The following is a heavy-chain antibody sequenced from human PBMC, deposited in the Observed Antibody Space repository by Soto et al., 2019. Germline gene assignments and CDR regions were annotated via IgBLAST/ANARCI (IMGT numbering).Heavy chain of an antibody. CDR2: ISASGGGT. Sequence: LXLSCATSGFTFSNFGMIWVRQAPGKGLEWASGISASGGGTHYADSVKGRFTISRDNSKNTLNLQMNSVRVEDTAVYYCAKLAYSSTDYWGQGTLVTVSS. J-gene: IGHJ4*02. D-gene: IGHD6-13*01. V-gene: IGHV3-23*01. CDR3: AKLAYSSTDY. CDR1: GFTFSNFG.